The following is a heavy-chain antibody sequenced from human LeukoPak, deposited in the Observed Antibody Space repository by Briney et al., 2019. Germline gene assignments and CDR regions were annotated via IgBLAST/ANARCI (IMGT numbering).Heavy chain of an antibody. J-gene: IGHJ4*02. CDR3: ARLPYYDTSGYLDY. V-gene: IGHV5-51*01. CDR2: IYPGDSDT. Sequence: GASLQISCKGSGYSFTNYWIGWVRQLPGKGLEWMGIIYPGDSDTRYGPSFQGQVTISVDKSISTAYLQWSSLKASDTAMYYCARLPYYDTSGYLDYWGQGTLVTVSS. CDR1: GYSFTNYW. D-gene: IGHD3-22*01.